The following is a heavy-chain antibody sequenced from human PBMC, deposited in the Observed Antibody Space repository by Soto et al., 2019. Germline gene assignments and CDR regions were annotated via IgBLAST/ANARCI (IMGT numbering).Heavy chain of an antibody. D-gene: IGHD2-2*01. CDR3: ARRVPAAPNWFDT. Sequence: QVQLQESGPGLVKPSGTLSLTCAVSGGSISSGTWWSWVRQPPGRGLEWIGEIYHSGSPNYNPSLKSRVTMSVDKSKNLFSLRLSSVTAADSALYYCARRVPAAPNWFDTWGQGTLVTVSS. J-gene: IGHJ5*02. CDR1: GGSISSGTW. CDR2: IYHSGSP. V-gene: IGHV4-4*02.